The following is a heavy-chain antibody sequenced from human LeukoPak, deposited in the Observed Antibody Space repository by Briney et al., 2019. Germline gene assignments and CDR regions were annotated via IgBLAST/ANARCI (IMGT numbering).Heavy chain of an antibody. CDR3: AMATMPPWFDY. J-gene: IGHJ4*02. Sequence: GRSLRLSCAASGFTFSPYAMHWVRQAPGKGLEWVAVLSYDGNRKYYADSVKGRFAISRDNSKNTLYLQMNSLRAEDTAVYYSAMATMPPWFDYWGQGTLVTVSS. CDR2: LSYDGNRK. CDR1: GFTFSPYA. D-gene: IGHD5-24*01. V-gene: IGHV3-30*09.